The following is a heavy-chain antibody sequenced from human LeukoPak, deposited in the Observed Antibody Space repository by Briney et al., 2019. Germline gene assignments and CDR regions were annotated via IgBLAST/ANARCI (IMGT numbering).Heavy chain of an antibody. Sequence: ETLSLTCTVSGASISSYYWSWIRQPPGKGLEWIGYFYYGGSTNYNPSLKSRVTISIDTSRTQFSPKLSSVTAADTAVYYCARGRDNADWYFDLWGRGTLVTVSS. CDR3: ARGRDNADWYFDL. V-gene: IGHV4-59*01. CDR2: FYYGGST. J-gene: IGHJ2*01. D-gene: IGHD1-14*01. CDR1: GASISSYY.